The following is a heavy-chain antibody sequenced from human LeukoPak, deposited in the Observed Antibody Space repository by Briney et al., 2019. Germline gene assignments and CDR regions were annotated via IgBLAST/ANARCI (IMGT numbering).Heavy chain of an antibody. D-gene: IGHD3-22*01. CDR2: ISYDGSNK. V-gene: IGHV3-30*18. CDR3: AKGRHYYDSSGYYSDFDY. CDR1: GFTFSSYG. J-gene: IGHJ4*02. Sequence: PGGSLRLSCAASGFTFSSYGMHWVRQAPGKGLEWVAVISYDGSNKYYADSVKGRFTISRDNSKNTLYLQMNSLRAEDTAVYYCAKGRHYYDSSGYYSDFDYWGQGTLVTVSS.